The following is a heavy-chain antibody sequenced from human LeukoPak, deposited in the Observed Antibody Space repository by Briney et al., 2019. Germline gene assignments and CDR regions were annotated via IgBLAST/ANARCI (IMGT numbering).Heavy chain of an antibody. Sequence: GESLQISCQGSGYSFTSYWIGWVRQMPGKGLEWMGIIYPGDSDTRYSPSFQGQVTISADKSISTAYLQWSSLKASDTAMYYCARHEDPYDYVWGSYRYPTYYFDYWGQGTLVTVSS. CDR1: GYSFTSYW. V-gene: IGHV5-51*01. J-gene: IGHJ4*02. D-gene: IGHD3-16*02. CDR2: IYPGDSDT. CDR3: ARHEDPYDYVWGSYRYPTYYFDY.